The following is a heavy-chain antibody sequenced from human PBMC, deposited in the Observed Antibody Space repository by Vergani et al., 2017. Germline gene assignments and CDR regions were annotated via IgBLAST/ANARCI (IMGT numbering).Heavy chain of an antibody. D-gene: IGHD5-12*01. V-gene: IGHV3-9*01. CDR3: TXGSVYYHDSAGHGYDPYTGFDL. CDR1: GITFWKFG. CDR2: ISWNSGAV. Sequence: EVDLVESGGGLAQPGGSLRLSCEASGITFWKFGMHWVRQGPGKGLEWVSGISWNSGAVDYADSVRGRFTISRDNAKKSLFLEMNSLRFEDTAVYFGTXGSVYYHDSAGHGYDPYTGFDLWGQGTLVTVSS. J-gene: IGHJ3*01.